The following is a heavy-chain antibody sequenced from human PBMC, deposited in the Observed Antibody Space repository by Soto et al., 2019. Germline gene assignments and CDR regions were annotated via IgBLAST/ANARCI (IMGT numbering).Heavy chain of an antibody. D-gene: IGHD3-3*01. V-gene: IGHV3-30*18. Sequence: LRLSCAASGFTFSSYGMHWVRQAPGKGLEWVAVISYDGSNKYYADSVKGRFTISRDNSKNTLYLQMSSLRAEDTAVYYCAKDGPNTAKTTIAGMDVWGQGTTVTVSS. CDR1: GFTFSSYG. CDR2: ISYDGSNK. CDR3: AKDGPNTAKTTIAGMDV. J-gene: IGHJ6*02.